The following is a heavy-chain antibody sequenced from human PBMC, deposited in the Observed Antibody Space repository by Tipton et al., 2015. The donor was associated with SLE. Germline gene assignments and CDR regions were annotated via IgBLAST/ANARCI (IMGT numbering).Heavy chain of an antibody. V-gene: IGHV1-46*01. CDR3: ARGGRGCSSTSCYYYYYYMDV. D-gene: IGHD2-2*01. J-gene: IGHJ6*03. Sequence: QLVQSGAEVKKPGASVKVSCKASGYTFTSYYMHWVRQAPGQGLEWMGIINPSGGSTSYAQKFQGRVTMTRDTSTSTVYMELSSLRSEDTAVYYCARGGRGCSSTSCYYYYYYMDVWGKGTTVTVSS. CDR2: INPSGGST. CDR1: GYTFTSYY.